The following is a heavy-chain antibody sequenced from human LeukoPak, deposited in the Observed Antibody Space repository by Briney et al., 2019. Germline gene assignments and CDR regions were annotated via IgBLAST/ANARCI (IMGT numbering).Heavy chain of an antibody. CDR2: IRQDGSEK. CDR1: GFTFSSYW. Sequence: QPGGSLRLSCAASGFTFSSYWMSWVRQAPGKGLEWVANIRQDGSEKQYVDSVKGRFTISRDNAKNSLYLQMNSLRAEDMAVFFCVRESRSGTSYWGQGTLVTVSS. J-gene: IGHJ4*02. V-gene: IGHV3-7*01. CDR3: VRESRSGTSY. D-gene: IGHD3-10*01.